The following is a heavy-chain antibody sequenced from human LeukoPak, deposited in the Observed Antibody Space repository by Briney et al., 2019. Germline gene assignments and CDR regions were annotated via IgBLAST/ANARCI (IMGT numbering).Heavy chain of an antibody. D-gene: IGHD4-17*01. J-gene: IGHJ4*02. V-gene: IGHV5-51*01. CDR3: ARLAHDYGDYVPSPFDY. CDR2: IYPGDSDT. Sequence: GKSLKISCKGSGYSFTSYWIGWVRQMPGKGLEWMGIIYPGDSDTRYSPSFQGQVTISADKSISTAYLQWSSLKASDTAMYYCARLAHDYGDYVPSPFDYWGQGTLVTVSS. CDR1: GYSFTSYW.